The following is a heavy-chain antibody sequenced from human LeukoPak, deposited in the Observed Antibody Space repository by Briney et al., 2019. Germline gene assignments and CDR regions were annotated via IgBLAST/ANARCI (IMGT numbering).Heavy chain of an antibody. J-gene: IGHJ6*02. D-gene: IGHD6-19*01. CDR3: TTGGSGWYWEYYYGMDV. Sequence: PGGSLRLSCAASGFTFSNAWMSWVRQAPGKGLEWVGRIKSKTDGGTTDYAAPVKGRFTISRDDSKNTLYLQMNSLKTEDTAVYYCTTGGSGWYWEYYYGMDVWGQGTTVTVSS. V-gene: IGHV3-15*01. CDR2: IKSKTDGGTT. CDR1: GFTFSNAW.